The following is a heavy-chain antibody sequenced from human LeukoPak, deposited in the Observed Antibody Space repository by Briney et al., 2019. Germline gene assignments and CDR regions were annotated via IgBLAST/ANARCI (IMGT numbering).Heavy chain of an antibody. CDR2: LYSSETT. V-gene: IGHV4-31*03. Sequence: SETLSLTCSVPGGSISSGGDFWSWIRQHPGKGLEWVGFLYSSETTYYNPSLKSRVSMSLDTSKNQFSLRLSSVTAADTAVYYCARASRGHFGSPGPRGYYFDYWGQGTLVTVSS. J-gene: IGHJ4*02. D-gene: IGHD3-10*01. CDR1: GGSISSGGDF. CDR3: ARASRGHFGSPGPRGYYFDY.